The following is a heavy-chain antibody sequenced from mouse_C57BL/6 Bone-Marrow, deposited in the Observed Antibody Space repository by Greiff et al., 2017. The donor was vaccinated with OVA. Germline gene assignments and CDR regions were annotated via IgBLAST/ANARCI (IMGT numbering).Heavy chain of an antibody. D-gene: IGHD1-1*01. V-gene: IGHV1-42*01. Sequence: EVQLQQSGPELVKPGASVKISCKASGYSFTGYYMNWVKQSPEKSLEWIGEINPSTGGTTYNQKFKAKATLTVDKSSSTAYMQLKSLTSEDSAVYYCARRGPLLRGYFDYWGQGTTLTVSS. CDR3: ARRGPLLRGYFDY. J-gene: IGHJ2*01. CDR2: INPSTGGT. CDR1: GYSFTGYY.